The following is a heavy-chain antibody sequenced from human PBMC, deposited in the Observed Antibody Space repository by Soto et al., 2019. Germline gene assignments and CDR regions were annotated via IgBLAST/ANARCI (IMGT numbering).Heavy chain of an antibody. CDR1: GGSTTSGGYS. CDR3: ARGSGYYRNFDS. J-gene: IGHJ4*02. CDR2: IFDSGSA. V-gene: IGHV4-31*02. D-gene: IGHD3-3*01. Sequence: PSETLSLTCYVSGGSTTSGGYSWTWIRHQPGKALQWIGYIFDSGSAYYNPSLKSRLTISVDTGKNLFSLELSSVTAADTAVYYCARGSGYYRNFDSWGQGTLVTVSS.